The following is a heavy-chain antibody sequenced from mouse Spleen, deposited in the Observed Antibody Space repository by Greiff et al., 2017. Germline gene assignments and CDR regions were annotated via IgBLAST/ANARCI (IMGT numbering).Heavy chain of an antibody. CDR1: GYAFSSSW. CDR3: ARHFDGYFCFDY. Sequence: QVQLKESGPELVKPGASVKISCKASGYAFSSSWMNWVKQRPGQGLEWIGRIYPGDGDTNYNGKFKGKATLTADKSSSTAYMQLSSLTSVDSAVYFCARHFDGYFCFDYWGQGTTLTVSS. V-gene: IGHV1-82*01. CDR2: IYPGDGDT. D-gene: IGHD2-3*01. J-gene: IGHJ2*01.